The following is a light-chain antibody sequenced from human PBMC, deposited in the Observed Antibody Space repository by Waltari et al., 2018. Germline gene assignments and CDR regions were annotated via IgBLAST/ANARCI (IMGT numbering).Light chain of an antibody. V-gene: IGLV3-19*01. CDR2: GKN. CDR1: SLRSYY. J-gene: IGLJ6*01. CDR3: NSRDSSGNHRDV. Sequence: SSELTQDPAVSVALGQTVRITCQGDSLRSYYASRYQQKPGQAPVLVIYGKNNRPSGIPDRFSGSSSGNTASLTITGAQAEDEADYYCNSRDSSGNHRDVFGSGTKVTVL.